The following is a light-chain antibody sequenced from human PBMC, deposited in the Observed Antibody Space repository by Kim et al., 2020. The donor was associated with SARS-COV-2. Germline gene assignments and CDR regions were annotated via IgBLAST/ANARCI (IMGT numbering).Light chain of an antibody. CDR1: SGHSSYA. Sequence: QPVLTQSPSASASLGASVKLTCTLCSGHSSYAIAWHQQQPEKGPRYLMKLNSDGSHSKGDGIPDRFSGSSSGAERYLTISSLQSEDEADYYCQTWGTGIVVFGGGTQLTVL. CDR3: QTWGTGIVV. J-gene: IGLJ2*01. CDR2: LNSDGSH. V-gene: IGLV4-69*01.